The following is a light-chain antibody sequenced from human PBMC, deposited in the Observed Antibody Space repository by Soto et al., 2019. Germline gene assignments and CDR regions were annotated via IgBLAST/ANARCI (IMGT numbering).Light chain of an antibody. CDR2: DAS. CDR1: QSVTNS. V-gene: IGKV3-11*01. J-gene: IGKJ1*01. Sequence: EIVLTQSPATLSLSPGERATLSCRASQSVTNSLAWYQQKPGQAPRLLVYDASNRATGIPTRFSGSGSGTDFTLTISSLQPEDFATYYCQQSYSTMWTFGQGTKVEIK. CDR3: QQSYSTMWT.